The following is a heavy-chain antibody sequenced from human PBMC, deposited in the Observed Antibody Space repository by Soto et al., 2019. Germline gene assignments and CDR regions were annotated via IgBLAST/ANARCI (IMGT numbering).Heavy chain of an antibody. V-gene: IGHV4-30-4*01. D-gene: IGHD3-10*02. CDR2: IHYSGST. J-gene: IGHJ2*01. Sequence: PGKGLEWIGYIHYSGSTYYNPSLKSRVTISVDTSKNQFSLKLSSVPAADTAVYFFFQAEDYIRDVRTVSAFLLNRSSDL. CDR3: FQAEDYIRDVRTVSAFLLNRSSDL.